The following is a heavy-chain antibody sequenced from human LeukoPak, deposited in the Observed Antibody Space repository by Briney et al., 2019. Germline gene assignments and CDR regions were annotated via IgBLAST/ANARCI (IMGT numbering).Heavy chain of an antibody. D-gene: IGHD3-9*01. V-gene: IGHV6-1*01. CDR1: GDSVSSDSAA. CDR2: TYYRSKWYN. CDR3: ARERDDVLTGYYNWFDP. Sequence: SQTLSLTCAISGDSVSSDSAAWNWIRQSPSRGLEWRGRTYYRSKWYNDYAVSVKSRITINPDTSKNQLSLQVNSVTPEDTAVYYCARERDDVLTGYYNWFDPWGQGTLVTVSS. J-gene: IGHJ5*02.